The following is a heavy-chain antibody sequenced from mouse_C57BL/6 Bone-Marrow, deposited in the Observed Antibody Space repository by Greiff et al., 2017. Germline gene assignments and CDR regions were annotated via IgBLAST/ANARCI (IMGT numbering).Heavy chain of an antibody. CDR3: ARHPLYYDLYYAMDY. J-gene: IGHJ4*01. CDR2: IWSDGST. CDR1: GFSLTSYG. D-gene: IGHD2-4*01. V-gene: IGHV2-6-1*01. Sequence: QVQLKESGPGLVAPSQSLSITCTVSGFSLTSYGVHWVRQPPGKGLEWLVVIWSDGSTTYNSALKSRLSISKDNSKSQVFLKMNSLQTDDTAMYYCARHPLYYDLYYAMDYWGQGTSVTVSS.